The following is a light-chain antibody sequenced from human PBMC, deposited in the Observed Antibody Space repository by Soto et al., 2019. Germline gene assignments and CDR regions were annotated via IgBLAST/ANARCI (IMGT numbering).Light chain of an antibody. V-gene: IGLV1-40*01. CDR1: SSNIGAGYD. CDR2: GNS. J-gene: IGLJ2*01. CDR3: QSYDSSLSASV. Sequence: QPVLTQPPSVSGAPGQRVTISCTGSSSNIGAGYDVHWYQQLPGSAPKLLIYGNSNRPSGVPDRFSDSKSGTSASLAITGLQAEDEADYYCQSYDSSLSASVFGGGTKLTVL.